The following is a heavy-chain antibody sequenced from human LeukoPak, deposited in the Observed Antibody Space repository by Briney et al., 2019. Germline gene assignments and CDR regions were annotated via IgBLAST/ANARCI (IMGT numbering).Heavy chain of an antibody. J-gene: IGHJ4*02. Sequence: PGRSLRLSCAASGFTFSSYAMHWVRQAPGKGLEWVAVISYDGSNKYYADSVKGRFTISRDNSKNTLYLQTNSLRAEDTAVYYCARTQYYDILTGYFDYWGQGTLVTVSS. V-gene: IGHV3-30*04. D-gene: IGHD3-9*01. CDR1: GFTFSSYA. CDR3: ARTQYYDILTGYFDY. CDR2: ISYDGSNK.